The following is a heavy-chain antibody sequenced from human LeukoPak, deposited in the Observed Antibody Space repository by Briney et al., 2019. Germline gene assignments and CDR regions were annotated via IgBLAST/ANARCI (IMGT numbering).Heavy chain of an antibody. Sequence: PSETLSLTCTVSGGSISSYYWRWIRQPPGKGLEWIGYIYYSGSTNYNPSLKSRVTISVDTSKYQFSLKLSSVTAADTAVYYCARGVWFDPWGQGTLVTVSS. CDR2: IYYSGST. CDR1: GGSISSYY. J-gene: IGHJ5*02. V-gene: IGHV4-59*01. CDR3: ARGVWFDP.